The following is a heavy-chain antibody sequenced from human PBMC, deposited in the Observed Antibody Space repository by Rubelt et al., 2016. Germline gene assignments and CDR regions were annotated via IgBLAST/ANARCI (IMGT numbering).Heavy chain of an antibody. J-gene: IGHJ4*02. CDR2: LFHHVRT. CDR3: ARHRADDPIAVFDY. V-gene: IGHV4-34*12. D-gene: IGHD2-21*01. Sequence: KPSENPSPTCCVYGGSLSCYFWNWNRQFPGTGLEWIGELFHHVRTPYNPYLKSRVTLPIYTSNDQSSIKLTYVTTADTAVYFRARHRADDPIAVFDYWGRGTLVTVSS. CDR1: GGSLSCYF.